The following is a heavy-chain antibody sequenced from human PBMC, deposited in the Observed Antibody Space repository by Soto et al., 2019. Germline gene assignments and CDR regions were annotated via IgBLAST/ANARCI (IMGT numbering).Heavy chain of an antibody. CDR1: GFSFGSYA. CDR3: ARWSYLDY. D-gene: IGHD3-3*01. CDR2: ISGSDGKT. J-gene: IGHJ4*02. V-gene: IGHV3-23*01. Sequence: GGSLRLSCAASGFSFGSYALSWVRQAPGKGLEWVSTISGSDGKTFYADSVKGRFSISRDTSQNTLYLQMNSLRADDTAIYYCARWSYLDYWGQGARVTVSS.